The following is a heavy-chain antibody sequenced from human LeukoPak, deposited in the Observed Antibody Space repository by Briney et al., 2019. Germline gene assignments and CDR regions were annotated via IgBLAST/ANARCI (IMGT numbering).Heavy chain of an antibody. D-gene: IGHD2-15*01. J-gene: IGHJ4*02. Sequence: QPGGSLRLSCAASGFTFSSYAMSWVRQAPGKGLEWVSAISYSGISTSYADSVKGRFTISRDNSKNTLYLQMNSLRAEDTAIYYCAKDPEQYCSGGSCYLDYWGQGTLVTVSS. V-gene: IGHV3-23*01. CDR2: ISYSGIST. CDR3: AKDPEQYCSGGSCYLDY. CDR1: GFTFSSYA.